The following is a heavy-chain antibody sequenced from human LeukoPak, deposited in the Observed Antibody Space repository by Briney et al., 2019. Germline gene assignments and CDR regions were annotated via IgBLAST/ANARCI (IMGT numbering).Heavy chain of an antibody. CDR2: TYYRSKWYN. CDR1: GDSVSSNSAA. D-gene: IGHD1-26*01. Sequence: SQTLSLTCAISGDSVSSNSAAWNWIRQSPSRGLEWLGRTYYRSKWYNDYAISVRSRITINSDTSKNQSSLQLNSVTPEDTAVYYCAREERGSYSSYYFDYWGQGTLVTVSS. CDR3: AREERGSYSSYYFDY. J-gene: IGHJ4*02. V-gene: IGHV6-1*01.